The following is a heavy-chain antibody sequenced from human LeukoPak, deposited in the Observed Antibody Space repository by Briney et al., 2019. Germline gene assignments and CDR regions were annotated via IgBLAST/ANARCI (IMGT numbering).Heavy chain of an antibody. CDR2: ISAYNGNT. J-gene: IGHJ5*02. D-gene: IGHD2-2*01. V-gene: IGHV1-18*01. CDR3: ARESLGYCSSTSCHNWFDP. CDR1: GYTFTSSG. Sequence: ASVKVSCKASGYTFTSSGISWVRQAPGQGLEWMGWISAYNGNTNYAQKLQGRVTMTTDTSTSTAYMELRSLRFDDTAVYYCARESLGYCSSTSCHNWFDPWGQGTLVTVSS.